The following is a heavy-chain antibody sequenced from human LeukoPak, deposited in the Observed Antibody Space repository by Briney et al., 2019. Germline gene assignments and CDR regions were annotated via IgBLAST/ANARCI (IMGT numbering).Heavy chain of an antibody. V-gene: IGHV1-18*04. CDR3: ARDWYGDGGYVFAY. D-gene: IGHD5-12*01. Sequence: GASVKVSCKASGYTFTSYGISWVRQAPGQGLEWMGWISAYNGNTNYAQKLKVRVTITTDTSTSTAYMELRSLRSDDTAVYYCARDWYGDGGYVFAYWGKGTLVTVSS. J-gene: IGHJ4*02. CDR2: ISAYNGNT. CDR1: GYTFTSYG.